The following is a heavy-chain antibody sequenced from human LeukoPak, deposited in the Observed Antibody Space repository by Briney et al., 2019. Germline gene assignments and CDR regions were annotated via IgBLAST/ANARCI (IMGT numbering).Heavy chain of an antibody. J-gene: IGHJ6*04. V-gene: IGHV4-31*03. Sequence: PSETLSLTCTVSGGSISSGGYFWSWIRQHPGKGLEWIGYIYYSGITYYNPSLESRVTMSVDTSKNQFSLELSSVTAADTAVYYCARESGLMEEYQMVSDAWGNGTTVTVSS. CDR1: GGSISSGGYF. CDR2: IYYSGIT. D-gene: IGHD2-2*01. CDR3: ARESGLMEEYQMVSDA.